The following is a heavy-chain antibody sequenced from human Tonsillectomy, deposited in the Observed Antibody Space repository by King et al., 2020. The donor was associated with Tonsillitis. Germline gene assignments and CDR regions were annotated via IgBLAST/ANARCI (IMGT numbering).Heavy chain of an antibody. J-gene: IGHJ5*02. CDR1: GFTFSSYA. CDR3: AKDRLYSGYDLGYNWFDP. V-gene: IGHV3-23*04. CDR2: ISGSGGST. D-gene: IGHD5-12*01. Sequence: VQLVESGGGLVQPGGSLRLSCAASGFTFSSYAMSWVRQAPGKGLEWVSAISGSGGSTYYADSVKGRFTISRDNSKNTLYLQMNSLRAEDTAVYYCAKDRLYSGYDLGYNWFDPWGQGTLVTVSS.